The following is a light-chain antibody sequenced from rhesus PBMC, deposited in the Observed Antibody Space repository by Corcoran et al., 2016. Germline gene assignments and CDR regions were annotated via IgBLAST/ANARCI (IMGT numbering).Light chain of an antibody. CDR3: QQYNNSPFT. J-gene: IGKJ3*01. Sequence: DIQMTQSPSSLSAAVGDTVTITCRASQGINNYLSWYQQKPGKAPKPLIYDASSLEKGVPSRFSGSGSGTDYTLTISSLPPEDIATYYCQQYNNSPFTFGPRTKLDIK. CDR1: QGINNY. CDR2: DAS. V-gene: IGKV1-66*01.